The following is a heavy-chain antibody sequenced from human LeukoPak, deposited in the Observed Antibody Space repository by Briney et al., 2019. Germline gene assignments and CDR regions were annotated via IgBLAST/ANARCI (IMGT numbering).Heavy chain of an antibody. CDR1: GYTFTTYG. V-gene: IGHV1-18*01. CDR2: ISGYNGNT. Sequence: ASVKVSCKTSGYTFTTYGILWVRQAPGQGLEWMGWISGYNGNTNFARKLQGRVTMTTDTSTSTAYMELRSLRSDDTAVYYCARTEWEVPSLRDFDYWGQGTLVTVSS. J-gene: IGHJ4*02. CDR3: ARTEWEVPSLRDFDY. D-gene: IGHD1-26*01.